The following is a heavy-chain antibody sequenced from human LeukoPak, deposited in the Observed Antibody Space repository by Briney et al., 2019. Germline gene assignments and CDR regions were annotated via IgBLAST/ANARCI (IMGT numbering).Heavy chain of an antibody. J-gene: IGHJ3*02. Sequence: GGSLGLSCAASGFTFDDYAMHWVRQAPGKGLEWVSLISGDGGSTYYADSVKGRFTISRDNSKNSLYLQMNSLRTEDTALHYCAKDIYGDNGDAFDIWGQGTMVTVSS. CDR3: AKDIYGDNGDAFDI. D-gene: IGHD4-17*01. V-gene: IGHV3-43*02. CDR1: GFTFDDYA. CDR2: ISGDGGST.